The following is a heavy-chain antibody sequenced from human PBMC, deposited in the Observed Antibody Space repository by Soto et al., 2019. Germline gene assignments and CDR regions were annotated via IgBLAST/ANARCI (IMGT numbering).Heavy chain of an antibody. D-gene: IGHD6-13*01. Sequence: SETLSLTCTVSGGPISSYYWSWIRQPPGKGLEWIGYIYYSGSTNYNPSLKSRVTISVDTSKNQFSLKLSSVTAADTAVYYCARSPYSSSWRYYFDYWGQGTLVTVSS. J-gene: IGHJ4*02. CDR1: GGPISSYY. V-gene: IGHV4-59*01. CDR3: ARSPYSSSWRYYFDY. CDR2: IYYSGST.